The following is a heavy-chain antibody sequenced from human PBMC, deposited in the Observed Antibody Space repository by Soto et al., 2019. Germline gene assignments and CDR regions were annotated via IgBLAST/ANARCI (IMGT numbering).Heavy chain of an antibody. CDR1: GFTFSSYW. V-gene: IGHV3-7*01. D-gene: IGHD3-22*01. CDR3: ARSRYYDSSAYLTFDY. CDR2: IKQDGVEK. Sequence: EVQLVESGGGLVQPEGSLRLSCAASGFTFSSYWMSWVRQAPGKGLEWVANIKQDGVEKYYVDSVKGRFSIARDNAKNSLYLQMNSLRAADPAVYYCARSRYYDSSAYLTFDYWGQGTLVTVSS. J-gene: IGHJ4*02.